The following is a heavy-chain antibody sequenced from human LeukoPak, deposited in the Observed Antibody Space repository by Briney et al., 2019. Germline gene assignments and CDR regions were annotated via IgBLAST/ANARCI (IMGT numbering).Heavy chain of an antibody. V-gene: IGHV4-4*07. CDR1: GGSISSYY. J-gene: IGHJ3*02. CDR3: AAPSMVRGVLGAFDI. CDR2: IHSSGST. D-gene: IGHD3-10*01. Sequence: PSETLSLTCTVSGGSISSYYWSWIRQPAGKGLEWIGRIHSSGSTNYNPSLKSRVTLSLDTSKNQFPLKLSSVTAADTAVYYCAAPSMVRGVLGAFDIWGQGTMVTVSS.